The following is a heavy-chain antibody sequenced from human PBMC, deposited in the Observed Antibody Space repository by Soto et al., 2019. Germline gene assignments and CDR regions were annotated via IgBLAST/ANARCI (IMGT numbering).Heavy chain of an antibody. D-gene: IGHD2-2*01. Sequence: QVQLVQSGAEVKKPGSSVKVSCKASGGTFSSYAISWVRQAPGQGLEWMGGIIPIFGTANYAQKFHGRVTITADESTSTAYMELSSLRSEDTAVYYCARRGPNCSSTSCYGPDYYYYYGMDVWGQGTTVTVSS. CDR2: IIPIFGTA. J-gene: IGHJ6*02. CDR1: GGTFSSYA. V-gene: IGHV1-69*01. CDR3: ARRGPNCSSTSCYGPDYYYYYGMDV.